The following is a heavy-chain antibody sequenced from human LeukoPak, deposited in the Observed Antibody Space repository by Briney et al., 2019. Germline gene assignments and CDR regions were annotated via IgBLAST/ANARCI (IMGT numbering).Heavy chain of an antibody. CDR3: AKALSDFWRAPNE. V-gene: IGHV3-23*01. D-gene: IGHD3-3*01. J-gene: IGHJ4*02. CDR1: GFTFNNYA. Sequence: GGSLRLSCAASGFTFNNYAMSWVRQAPGKGLEWVSDISASGGSTDYADSVKGRFTISRDNSKNTLHLQMNSLRAEDTAIYYCAKALSDFWRAPNEWGQGTLVTVSS. CDR2: ISASGGST.